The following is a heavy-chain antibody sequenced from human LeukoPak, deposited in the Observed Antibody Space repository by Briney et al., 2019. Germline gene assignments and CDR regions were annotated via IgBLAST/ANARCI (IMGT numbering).Heavy chain of an antibody. D-gene: IGHD4-17*01. CDR1: GYSFTTYW. CDR2: IYPGDSDT. CDR3: ARRLTYYGDYRPYFDH. Sequence: GESLKISCKGSGYSFTTYWIGWVRQMPGKGLEWMGIIYPGDSDTRYSPSFQGQVTISADKSISTAYLQWSSLKASGTAMYYCARRLTYYGDYRPYFDHWGQGTLVTVSS. J-gene: IGHJ4*02. V-gene: IGHV5-51*01.